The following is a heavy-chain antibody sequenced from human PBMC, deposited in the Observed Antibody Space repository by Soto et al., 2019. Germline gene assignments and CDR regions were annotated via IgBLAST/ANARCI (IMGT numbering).Heavy chain of an antibody. CDR3: ASERLCGADCYFFDN. D-gene: IGHD2-21*02. Sequence: GGSLRLSCSLSGFPFRSYEMNWFRQTPGKGLEWISKISGSNNNIYYADSVRGRFTISRDNAKNSLYLQMNSLRAEDTAIYYCASERLCGADCYFFDNWGQGNQVTGSA. CDR2: ISGSNNNI. V-gene: IGHV3-48*03. J-gene: IGHJ4*02. CDR1: GFPFRSYE.